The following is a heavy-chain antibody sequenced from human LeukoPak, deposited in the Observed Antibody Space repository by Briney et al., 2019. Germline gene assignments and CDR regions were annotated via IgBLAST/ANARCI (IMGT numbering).Heavy chain of an antibody. V-gene: IGHV4-31*03. CDR3: ARANTFGGVIVNFDY. Sequence: SQTLSLTCTVSGGSISSGGYYWSWIPQHPGKGLEWIGYIYYSGSTYYNPSLKSRVTISVDTSKNQFSLKLSSVTAADTAVYYCARANTFGGVIVNFDYWGQGTLVTVSS. CDR1: GGSISSGGYY. D-gene: IGHD3-16*02. CDR2: IYYSGST. J-gene: IGHJ4*02.